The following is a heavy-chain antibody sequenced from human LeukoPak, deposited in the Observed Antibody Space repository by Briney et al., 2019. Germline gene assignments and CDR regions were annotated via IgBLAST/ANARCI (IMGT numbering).Heavy chain of an antibody. CDR1: GFTFSSYS. J-gene: IGHJ4*02. CDR3: ARDLRYYDSSGYYYVN. CDR2: ISRSSSYI. Sequence: GGSLRLSCAASGFTFSSYSMNWVRQAPGKGLEWVSSISRSSSYIYYVDSVKGRFTISRDNAKNSLYLQMNSLRAEDTAVYYCARDLRYYDSSGYYYVNWGQGTLVTVSS. V-gene: IGHV3-21*01. D-gene: IGHD3-22*01.